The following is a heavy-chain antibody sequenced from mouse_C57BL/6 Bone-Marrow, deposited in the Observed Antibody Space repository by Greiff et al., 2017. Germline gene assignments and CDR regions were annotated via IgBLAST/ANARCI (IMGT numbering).Heavy chain of an antibody. Sequence: QVQLKESGPGLVQPSQSLSITCTVSGFSFTSYGVHWVRQSPGKGLEWLGVIWRGGSTDYNAAFMSRLSITQDISKSQVFCKMNSLQADDTAIYYCAKNSYWCFAYWGQGTLVTVSA. D-gene: IGHD1-1*01. CDR3: AKNSYWCFAY. CDR2: IWRGGST. CDR1: GFSFTSYG. V-gene: IGHV2-5*01. J-gene: IGHJ3*01.